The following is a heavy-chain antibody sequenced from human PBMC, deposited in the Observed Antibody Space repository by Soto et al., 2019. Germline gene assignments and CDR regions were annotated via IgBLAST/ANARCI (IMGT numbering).Heavy chain of an antibody. CDR1: GFTFDDYA. V-gene: IGHV3-9*01. CDR2: IDWNGGST. D-gene: IGHD1-26*01. CDR3: VKGRGSYFVYFGLDV. Sequence: EVQLVEPGGGLVQPGRSLRLSCVASGFTFDDYAMHWVRQTPGKGLEWVSSIDWNGGSTAYADSVKGRFTISRDNARNSLYLQMNSLRPEDTALYYCVKGRGSYFVYFGLDVWGQGTTVTVSS. J-gene: IGHJ6*02.